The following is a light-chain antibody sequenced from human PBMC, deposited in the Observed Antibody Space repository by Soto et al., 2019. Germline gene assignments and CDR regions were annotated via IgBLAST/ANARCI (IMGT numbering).Light chain of an antibody. J-gene: IGLJ2*01. CDR3: SSYTGGNARVV. V-gene: IGLV2-14*01. Sequence: QSALTQPASVSGSPGQSTTISCTGSDVGAYRYVSWYQQHPGKAPRLMIYDVSNRPSGVSDRFSGSKSGNTASLTISGLQPEDEAYFFCSSYTGGNARVVFGGGTKLTVL. CDR1: SDVGAYRY. CDR2: DVS.